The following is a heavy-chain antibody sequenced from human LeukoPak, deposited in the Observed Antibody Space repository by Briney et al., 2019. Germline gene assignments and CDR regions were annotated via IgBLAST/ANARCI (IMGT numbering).Heavy chain of an antibody. CDR3: ARDEGFDY. Sequence: PGGSLRLSCAASGFTFSSYAMHWVRQAPGKGLEWVAVISYDGSNKYYADSVKGRFTISRDNSKNTLYLQMNSLRAEDTAVYYCARDEGFDYWGQGALVTVSS. V-gene: IGHV3-30*04. CDR1: GFTFSSYA. CDR2: ISYDGSNK. J-gene: IGHJ4*02.